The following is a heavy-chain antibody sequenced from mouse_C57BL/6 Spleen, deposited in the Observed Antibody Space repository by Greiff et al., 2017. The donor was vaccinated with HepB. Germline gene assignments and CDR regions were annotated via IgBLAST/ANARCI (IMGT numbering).Heavy chain of an antibody. CDR3: ARVYYGNYWFAY. V-gene: IGHV1-18*01. CDR2: INPNNGGT. CDR1: GYTFTDYN. Sequence: EVQLQQSGPELVKPGASVKIPCKASGYTFTDYNMDWVKQSHGKSLEWIGDINPNNGGTIYNQKFKGKTTLTVNKSSSTAYMELRSLTSEDTAVYICARVYYGNYWFAYWGQGTLVTVAA. D-gene: IGHD2-1*01. J-gene: IGHJ3*01.